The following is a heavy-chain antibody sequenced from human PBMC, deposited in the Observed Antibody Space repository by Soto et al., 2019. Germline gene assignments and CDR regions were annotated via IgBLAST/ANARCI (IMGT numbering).Heavy chain of an antibody. CDR3: AKDGAIFGVVMGAYYYYGMDV. CDR1: GFTFKNYG. V-gene: IGHV3-33*06. J-gene: IGHJ6*02. CDR2: IWADGNHK. D-gene: IGHD3-3*01. Sequence: QVQLLDSGGGVVQPGRSLRLSCAASGFTFKNYGMHWVRQAPGKGLEWVAVIWADGNHKFYADSVKGRFTISRDNSKNTLYLQMNSLRAEDPAVYYCAKDGAIFGVVMGAYYYYGMDVWGQGTTVTVSS.